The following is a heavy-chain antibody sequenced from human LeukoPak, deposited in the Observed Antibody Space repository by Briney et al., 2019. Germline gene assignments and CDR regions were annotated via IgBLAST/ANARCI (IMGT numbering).Heavy chain of an antibody. V-gene: IGHV1-2*02. CDR2: INPNSGGT. CDR1: GYTFTGYY. D-gene: IGHD1-26*01. J-gene: IGHJ3*02. CDR3: ARVSMGATYFRAFDI. Sequence: ASVKVSCKASGYTFTGYYMHWVRQAPGQGLEWMGWINPNSGGTNYAQKFQGRVTMTRDTSTSTVYMDLSSLRSEDTAVYYCARVSMGATYFRAFDIWGQGTMVTVSS.